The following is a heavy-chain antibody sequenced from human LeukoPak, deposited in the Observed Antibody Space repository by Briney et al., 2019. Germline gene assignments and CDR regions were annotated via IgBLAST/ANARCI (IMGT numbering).Heavy chain of an antibody. CDR2: INPNSGGT. D-gene: IGHD4-11*01. CDR3: ARIPMTTVNEVDY. V-gene: IGHV1-2*02. CDR1: GYTFTGYY. Sequence: ASVKVSCKASGYTFTGYYMHWVRQAPGQGLEWMGWINPNSGGTNYAQKFQGRATMTRDTSISTAYMELSRLRSDDTAVYYCARIPMTTVNEVDYWGQGTLVTVSS. J-gene: IGHJ4*02.